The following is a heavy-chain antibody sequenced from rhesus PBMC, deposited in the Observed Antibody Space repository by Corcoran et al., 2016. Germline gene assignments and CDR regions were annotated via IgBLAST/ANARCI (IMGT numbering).Heavy chain of an antibody. V-gene: IGHV4-169*02. Sequence: QVQLQESGPGLVKPSETLSVTCAVSGGSISSSYWSWIRQAPGKGLEWIGYIYGSGSSTNYNPSLKRRVTLSVDTSKNQLSLKLSSVTTADTAVYYCARDRFYGSSYVAYFDYWGQGVLVTVSS. J-gene: IGHJ4*01. D-gene: IGHD4-29*01. CDR3: ARDRFYGSSYVAYFDY. CDR1: GGSISSSY. CDR2: IYGSGSST.